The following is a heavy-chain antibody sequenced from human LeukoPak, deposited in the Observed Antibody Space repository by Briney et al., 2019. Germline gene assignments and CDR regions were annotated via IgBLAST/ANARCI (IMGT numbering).Heavy chain of an antibody. J-gene: IGHJ5*02. V-gene: IGHV1-2*06. CDR2: INPNSGGT. Sequence: GASVKVSCKASGYTFTGYYMHWVRQAPGQGLEWMGRINPNSGGTNYAQKFQGRVTMTRDTSISTAYMELSRLRSDDTAVYYCARGGDIVVVPAAIVGPWGQGTLVTVSS. D-gene: IGHD2-2*01. CDR1: GYTFTGYY. CDR3: ARGGDIVVVPAAIVGP.